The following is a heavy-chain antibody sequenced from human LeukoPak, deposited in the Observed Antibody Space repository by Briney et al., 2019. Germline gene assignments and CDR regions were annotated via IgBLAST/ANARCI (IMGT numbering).Heavy chain of an antibody. Sequence: PGGSLRLSCAASGFSLSDYTMNWVRQAPGKGLVWVSRIKSDGSSTNYADSVKGRFTISRDNAKNTLYLQMNNLRAEDTAVYYCARNLYCTSTSCPLDYWGQGTLVTVSS. CDR2: IKSDGSST. CDR1: GFSLSDYT. CDR3: ARNLYCTSTSCPLDY. V-gene: IGHV3-74*01. D-gene: IGHD2-2*01. J-gene: IGHJ4*02.